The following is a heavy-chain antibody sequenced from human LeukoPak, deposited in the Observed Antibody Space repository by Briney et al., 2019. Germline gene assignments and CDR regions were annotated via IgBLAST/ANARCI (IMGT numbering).Heavy chain of an antibody. CDR3: AKGYSSGSGYYDY. CDR1: GLTFSSYG. CDR2: LRLDGINK. J-gene: IGHJ4*02. V-gene: IGHV3-30*02. D-gene: IGHD6-19*01. Sequence: GGSLRLSCAASGLTFSSYGMHWVRQAPGKGLQWVAFLRLDGINKYYADSVKGRFTISRDNTKNTLYLHMNSLRAEDTAVYYCAKGYSSGSGYYDYWGQGTPVTVSS.